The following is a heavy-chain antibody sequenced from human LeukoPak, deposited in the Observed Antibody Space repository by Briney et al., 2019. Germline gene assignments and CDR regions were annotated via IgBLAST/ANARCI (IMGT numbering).Heavy chain of an antibody. CDR2: ISGSGGST. Sequence: GGSLRLSCAASGFTFSDYYMSWVRQAPGKGLEWVSAISGSGGSTYYADSVKGRFTISRDNSKNTLYLQMNSLRAEDTAVYYCAKDVYDYGDYVGFDYWGQGTLVTVSS. D-gene: IGHD4-17*01. CDR3: AKDVYDYGDYVGFDY. J-gene: IGHJ4*02. V-gene: IGHV3-23*01. CDR1: GFTFSDYY.